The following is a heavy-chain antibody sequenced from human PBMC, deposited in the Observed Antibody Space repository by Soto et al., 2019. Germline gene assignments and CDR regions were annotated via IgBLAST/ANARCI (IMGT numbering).Heavy chain of an antibody. CDR1: GFSLSTSGVG. V-gene: IGHV2-5*02. J-gene: IGHJ5*02. D-gene: IGHD5-18*01. Sequence: QITLKESGPTLVKPTQTLTLTCTFSGFSLSTSGVGVGWIRQPPGKALEWLALIYWDDDKRHSPSLKSRLTTTKHTSKNHVVLTMTNIDPVDTAPYYCAHRQERIQLSNWFDPWGQGTLVTVSS. CDR3: AHRQERIQLSNWFDP. CDR2: IYWDDDK.